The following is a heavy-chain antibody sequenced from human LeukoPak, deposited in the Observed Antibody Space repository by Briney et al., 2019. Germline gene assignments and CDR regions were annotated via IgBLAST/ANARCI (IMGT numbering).Heavy chain of an antibody. V-gene: IGHV3-30*03. D-gene: IGHD6-19*01. J-gene: IGHJ4*02. CDR1: GFTFSSYG. CDR3: ARRAVE. CDR2: ISYDGNNK. Sequence: GRSLRLSCAASGFTFSSYGMHWVRQAPGKGLEWVAVISYDGNNKYYADSVKGRFTISRDNSKNTLYLQMNSLRAEDTAVYYCARRAVEWGQGTLVTVSS.